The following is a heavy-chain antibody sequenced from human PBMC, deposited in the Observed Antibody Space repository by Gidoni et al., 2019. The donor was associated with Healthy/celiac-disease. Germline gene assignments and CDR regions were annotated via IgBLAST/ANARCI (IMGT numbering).Heavy chain of an antibody. Sequence: EVQLVEYGGGLVKPGGCLRLSCAACGVTCSSYSMYWVRQAAGKGLEWVSSSSSSSSYIYDADSVKGRFTISIDNAKNSLYLQMNSLRAEDTAVYYCARETFGERGYYGMDVWGQGTTVTVSS. D-gene: IGHD3-10*01. CDR1: GVTCSSYS. J-gene: IGHJ6*02. CDR3: ARETFGERGYYGMDV. V-gene: IGHV3-21*01. CDR2: SSSSSSYI.